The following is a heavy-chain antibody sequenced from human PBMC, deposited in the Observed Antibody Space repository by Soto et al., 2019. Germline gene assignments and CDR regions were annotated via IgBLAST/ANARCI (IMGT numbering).Heavy chain of an antibody. D-gene: IGHD6-13*01. CDR2: ISGNSGNI. Sequence: EVQLLESGGGLVQPGGSLRLSCAASGFTFSSYAMSWVRQAPGKGLEWLSAISGNSGNIHYADSVQGRFTISRDNSKTTLYLQLNRLSGSDTAIYSCAKAAGELNGYYYFAMDVWGQGTTVTVSS. J-gene: IGHJ6*02. V-gene: IGHV3-23*01. CDR3: AKAAGELNGYYYFAMDV. CDR1: GFTFSSYA.